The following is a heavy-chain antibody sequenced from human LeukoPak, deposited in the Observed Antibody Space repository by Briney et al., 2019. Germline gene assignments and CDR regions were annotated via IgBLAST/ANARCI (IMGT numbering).Heavy chain of an antibody. CDR3: ARDGPRGYSYGLYSSSWYWFDP. CDR1: GDSVSSNSAA. D-gene: IGHD5-18*01. Sequence: SQTLSLACAISGDSVSSNSAAWNWIRQSPSRGLEWLGRTYYRSKWYNDYAVSVKSRLTINPDTSKNQFSLQLNSVTPEDTAVYYCARDGPRGYSYGLYSSSWYWFDPWGQGTLVTVSS. J-gene: IGHJ5*02. CDR2: TYYRSKWYN. V-gene: IGHV6-1*01.